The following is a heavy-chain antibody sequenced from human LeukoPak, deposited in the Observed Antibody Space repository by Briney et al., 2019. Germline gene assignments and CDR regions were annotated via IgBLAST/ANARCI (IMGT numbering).Heavy chain of an antibody. J-gene: IGHJ4*02. V-gene: IGHV4-34*01. CDR2: INHSGST. Sequence: PSETLSLTCAVYGGSFSGYYWSWIRQPPGKGLEWIGEINHSGSTNYNPSLKSRVTISVDTSKNQFSLKLSSVTAADTAVYYCAREIAAAGGPLVYWGQGTLVTVSS. CDR1: GGSFSGYY. CDR3: AREIAAAGGPLVY. D-gene: IGHD6-13*01.